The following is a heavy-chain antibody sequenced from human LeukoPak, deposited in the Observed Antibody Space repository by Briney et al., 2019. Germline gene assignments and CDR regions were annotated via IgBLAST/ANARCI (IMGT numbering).Heavy chain of an antibody. CDR3: VRESEYYLDHRASFDY. CDR1: GFTFTAYL. J-gene: IGHJ4*02. V-gene: IGHV3-30-3*01. CDR2: MSSDGNAM. Sequence: GRSLRLSCAASGFTFTAYLIHWVRQAPGKGLEWVAVMSSDGNAMFYADSVKGRFTISRDNSKNTLYLQMNSLRAEDTPVYYCVRESEYYLDHRASFDYWGQGTLVTVSS. D-gene: IGHD2/OR15-2a*01.